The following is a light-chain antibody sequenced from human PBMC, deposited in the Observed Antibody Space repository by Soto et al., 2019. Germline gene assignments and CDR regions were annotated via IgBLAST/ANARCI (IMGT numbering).Light chain of an antibody. CDR2: AAS. J-gene: IGKJ5*01. CDR1: QSINIY. CDR3: QQSHTTPYT. V-gene: IGKV1-39*01. Sequence: DIQMTQSPSSLSASVGDRVAITCRASQSINIYLNWYQQRPGRAPKLLIYAASNLQSGVPSRFGGDGVGTHFTLTISGLQPDDFATYHCQQSHTTPYTFGQGTRLEIK.